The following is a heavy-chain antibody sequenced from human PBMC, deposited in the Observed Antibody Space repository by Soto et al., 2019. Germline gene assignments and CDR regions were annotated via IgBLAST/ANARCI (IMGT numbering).Heavy chain of an antibody. D-gene: IGHD3-9*01. CDR2: IYHSGIT. CDR3: AREGEYYDILTGYYSGFDP. Sequence: PSKTLSLTCAVSGGSISSSNWWSWVRQPPGKGLEWIVEIYHSGITNYNPSLKSRVTISLDKSKNQFSLKLSSVTAADTAVYYCAREGEYYDILTGYYSGFDPWGQGTLVTVSS. J-gene: IGHJ5*02. CDR1: GGSISSSNW. V-gene: IGHV4-4*02.